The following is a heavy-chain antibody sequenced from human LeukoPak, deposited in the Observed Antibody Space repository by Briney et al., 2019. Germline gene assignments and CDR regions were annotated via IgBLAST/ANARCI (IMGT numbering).Heavy chain of an antibody. CDR1: GFTFTSYA. J-gene: IGHJ3*02. CDR2: INAGTGDT. Sequence: ASVKVSCKASGFTFTSYAIHWVRQAPGQRLEWMGWINAGTGDTKYSQKFQGRVTITRDTSASTAYMELSSLTSEDTAVYYCARDPKDAFDIWGQGTMVTVSS. CDR3: ARDPKDAFDI. V-gene: IGHV1-3*01.